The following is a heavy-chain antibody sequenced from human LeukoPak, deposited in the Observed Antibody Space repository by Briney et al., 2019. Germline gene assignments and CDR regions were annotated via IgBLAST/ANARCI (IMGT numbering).Heavy chain of an antibody. D-gene: IGHD4-11*01. J-gene: IGHJ4*02. CDR1: GGSISSYY. CDR3: ARHDYSNNQVDY. CDR2: ISHSGRT. Sequence: KPSDTLSLTCTVSGGSISSYYWSWIRQPPGKGLEWIGYISHSGRTNYNPSLRSRVTISVDTSKNQFSLKLSSVTAADAAVYYCARHDYSNNQVDYWGQGTLVTMSS. V-gene: IGHV4-59*08.